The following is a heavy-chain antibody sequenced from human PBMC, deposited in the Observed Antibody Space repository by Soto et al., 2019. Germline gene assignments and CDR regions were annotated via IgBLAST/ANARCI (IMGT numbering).Heavy chain of an antibody. J-gene: IGHJ4*02. CDR3: ARGRTIDY. V-gene: IGHV4-30-4*01. D-gene: IGHD2-2*01. CDR1: GGSISSGDYY. CDR2: IYYSGST. Sequence: QVQLQESGPGLVKPSQTLSLPCTVSGGSISSGDYYWSWIRQPPGKGLEWIGYIYYSGSTYYNPALKRRVTISVDTSRHQSSLKLSSVTAADPAVYYCARGRTIDYWGQGTLVTVSS.